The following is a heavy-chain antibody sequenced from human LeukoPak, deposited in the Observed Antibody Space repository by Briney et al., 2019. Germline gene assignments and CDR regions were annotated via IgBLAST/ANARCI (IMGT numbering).Heavy chain of an antibody. CDR1: GGSLSSYY. D-gene: IGHD3-10*01. Sequence: SETLSLTCTVSGGSLSSYYWSWIRQPPGKGLEWIGYIYYSGSTNYNPSLKSRVTISVDTSKNQFSLKLSSVTAADTAVYYCARAEWFGEFFDYWGQGTLVTVSS. CDR3: ARAEWFGEFFDY. V-gene: IGHV4-59*01. J-gene: IGHJ4*02. CDR2: IYYSGST.